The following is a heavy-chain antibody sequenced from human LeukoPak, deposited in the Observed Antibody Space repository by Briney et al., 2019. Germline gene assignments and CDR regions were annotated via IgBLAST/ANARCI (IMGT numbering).Heavy chain of an antibody. V-gene: IGHV1-2*02. J-gene: IGHJ4*02. CDR3: AKDLLPGSYQPFDY. CDR2: INPNSGGT. D-gene: IGHD1-26*01. Sequence: ASVKVSCKASGYTFTGHYVHWVRQAPGQGLEWMGWINPNSGGTIYAQKFQGRVTMTRDTSISTAYMELSRLRSDDTAVYYCAKDLLPGSYQPFDYWGQRTLVTVPS. CDR1: GYTFTGHY.